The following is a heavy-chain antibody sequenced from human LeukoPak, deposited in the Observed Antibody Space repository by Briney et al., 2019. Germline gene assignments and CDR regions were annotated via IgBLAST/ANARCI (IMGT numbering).Heavy chain of an antibody. D-gene: IGHD1-26*01. CDR2: IYTSGST. CDR3: ARGGAATFLIRSSNWFDP. CDR1: GGSVNSDSYY. Sequence: SETLSLTCTVSGGSVNSDSYYWSWIRQPAGKGLERIGRIYTSGSTNYNPSLKSRVIISVDTSKNQFSLKLSSVTAADTAVYYCARGGAATFLIRSSNWFDPWGQGTLVTVSS. J-gene: IGHJ5*02. V-gene: IGHV4-61*02.